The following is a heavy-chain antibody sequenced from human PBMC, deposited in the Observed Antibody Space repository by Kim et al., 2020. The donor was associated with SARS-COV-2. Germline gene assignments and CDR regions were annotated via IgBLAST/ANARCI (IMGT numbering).Heavy chain of an antibody. D-gene: IGHD7-27*01. Sequence: PSRKSRVPISVDTSKNQFSLKMSSVTAADTAVYYCAGHEPRNRNWGPFDDWGQGTLVTVSS. J-gene: IGHJ4*02. V-gene: IGHV4-59*08. CDR3: AGHEPRNRNWGPFDD.